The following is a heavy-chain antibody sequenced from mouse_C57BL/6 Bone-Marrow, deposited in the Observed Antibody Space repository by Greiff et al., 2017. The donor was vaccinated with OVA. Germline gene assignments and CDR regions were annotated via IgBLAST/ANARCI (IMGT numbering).Heavy chain of an antibody. Sequence: QVQLQQSGAELARPGASVKLSCKASGYTFTSYGISWVKQRTGQGLEWIGEIYPRSGNTYYNEKFKGKATQTADKSSSTAYMELRSLTSEDSAVYFCARGATAQASYAMDYWGQGTSVTVSS. CDR2: IYPRSGNT. CDR1: GYTFTSYG. J-gene: IGHJ4*01. V-gene: IGHV1-81*01. CDR3: ARGATAQASYAMDY. D-gene: IGHD3-2*02.